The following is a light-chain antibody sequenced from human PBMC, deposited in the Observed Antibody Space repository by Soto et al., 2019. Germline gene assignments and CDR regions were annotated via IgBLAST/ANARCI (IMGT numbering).Light chain of an antibody. CDR1: SSNIGFNA. Sequence: QSVLTQPPSASGTPDQRVTLSCSGGSSNIGFNAVNWYQQLPGAAPKLLMHGNSQRPSGVPERFSGSKSGTSASLAIIGLRTEDESDYYCAAWDDSLSGVVFGGGTKVTVL. CDR2: GNS. CDR3: AAWDDSLSGVV. J-gene: IGLJ3*02. V-gene: IGLV1-47*02.